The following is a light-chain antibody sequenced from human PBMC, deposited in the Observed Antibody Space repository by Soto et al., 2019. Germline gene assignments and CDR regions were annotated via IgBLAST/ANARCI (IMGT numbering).Light chain of an antibody. Sequence: QLVLTQSPSASASLGASVKLTCTLSSGHSNYAIAWRQQQSEKGPRYLMKLNSDGSHSKGDGIPDRFSGSSSGAERYLTIPSLQSEDEADYYCQTWGSGIVVFGGGTKVTVL. CDR2: LNSDGSH. CDR3: QTWGSGIVV. J-gene: IGLJ2*01. CDR1: SGHSNYA. V-gene: IGLV4-69*01.